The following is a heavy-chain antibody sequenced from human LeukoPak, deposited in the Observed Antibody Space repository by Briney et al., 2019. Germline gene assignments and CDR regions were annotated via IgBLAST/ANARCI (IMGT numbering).Heavy chain of an antibody. V-gene: IGHV3-23*01. D-gene: IGHD4-11*01. J-gene: IGHJ6*03. Sequence: PGGSLRLSCAASGFTFSSYAMSWVRQAPGQGLEWVSAISGSGGSTYYADSVKGRFTISRDNSKNTLYLQMNSLRAEDTAVYYCAIDLGVTGYYYYYMDVWGKGTTVTVSS. CDR3: AIDLGVTGYYYYYMDV. CDR2: ISGSGGST. CDR1: GFTFSSYA.